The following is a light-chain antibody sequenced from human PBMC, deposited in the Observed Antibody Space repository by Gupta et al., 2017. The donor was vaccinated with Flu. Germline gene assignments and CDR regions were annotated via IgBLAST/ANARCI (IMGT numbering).Light chain of an antibody. V-gene: IGLV1-44*01. CDR2: RDD. Sequence: RVAISWAGTNSNSGSKTVSWYQQCHGAAPKVLIYRDDERPSGAAARFSGTKSGASASLVIDGLQAEDEAIYYCAQWDDSRDGQVFGGGTRLTVL. CDR1: NSNSGSKT. CDR3: AQWDDSRDGQV. J-gene: IGLJ2*01.